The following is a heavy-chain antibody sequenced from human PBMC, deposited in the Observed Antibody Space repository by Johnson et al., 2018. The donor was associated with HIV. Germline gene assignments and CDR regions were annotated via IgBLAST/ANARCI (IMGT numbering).Heavy chain of an antibody. Sequence: QVQLVESGGGVGQPGRSLRLSCAASGFTFRSYAMHWVRQAPGKGLAWVAVISYDGSNKYYADSGKRRFTISRDNSKNTLDLQMNSLRAEDTAVDNSARDRGSSSLDAFDFWGQGTMVTVSS. J-gene: IGHJ3*01. V-gene: IGHV3-30*04. D-gene: IGHD6-6*01. CDR1: GFTFRSYA. CDR2: ISYDGSNK. CDR3: ARDRGSSSLDAFDF.